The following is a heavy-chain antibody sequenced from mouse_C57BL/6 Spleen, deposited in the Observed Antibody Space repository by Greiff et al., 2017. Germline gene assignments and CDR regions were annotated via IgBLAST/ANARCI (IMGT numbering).Heavy chain of an antibody. CDR2: ISSGSSTI. J-gene: IGHJ2*01. D-gene: IGHD2-1*01. Sequence: EVKLMESGGGLVKPGGSLKLSCAASGFTFSDYGMHLVRQAPEKGLEWVAYISSGSSTIYYADTVKGRFTISRDNAKNTLFLQMTSLRSEDTAMYYCAKVYYGNYHYFDYWGQGTTLTVSS. V-gene: IGHV5-17*01. CDR3: AKVYYGNYHYFDY. CDR1: GFTFSDYG.